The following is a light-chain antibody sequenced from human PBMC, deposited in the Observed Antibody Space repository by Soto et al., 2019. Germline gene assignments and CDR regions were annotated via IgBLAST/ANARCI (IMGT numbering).Light chain of an antibody. CDR2: AAS. CDR3: QQSYSTPRT. Sequence: DIQMTQSPSSLSASVGDRVTITCRASQSISSYLNWYQQKPGKAPKLLIYAASSLQSGVPSRFSGSGSGTDFTLTISRLQPEDFATYSCQQSYSTPRTFGQGTKVEIK. V-gene: IGKV1-39*01. CDR1: QSISSY. J-gene: IGKJ1*01.